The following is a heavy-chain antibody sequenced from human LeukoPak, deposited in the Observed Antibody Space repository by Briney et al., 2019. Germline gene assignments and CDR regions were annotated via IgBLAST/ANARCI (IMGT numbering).Heavy chain of an antibody. V-gene: IGHV1-2*04. CDR3: ARALIAAAGKGAFDI. D-gene: IGHD6-13*01. Sequence: GASVKVSCKASGYTFTGYYMHWVRQAPRQGLEWTGSINPNSGGTNYAQKFQGWVTMTRDTSISTAYMELSRLRSDDTAVYYCARALIAAAGKGAFDIWGQGTMVTVSS. J-gene: IGHJ3*02. CDR1: GYTFTGYY. CDR2: INPNSGGT.